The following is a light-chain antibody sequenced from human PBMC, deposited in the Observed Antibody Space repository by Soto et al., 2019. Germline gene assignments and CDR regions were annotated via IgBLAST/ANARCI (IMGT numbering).Light chain of an antibody. V-gene: IGLV2-8*01. CDR1: SSDVGGYNY. J-gene: IGLJ2*01. Sequence: QSVLTQPPSASGSPGQSVTISCTGTSSDVGGYNYVSWYQQHPGKAPKLMIYEVTKRPSGVPDRFSGSKSGNTASLTVSGLQAEDEADYYCSSYAGNYIVLLGGGTKLTVL. CDR3: SSYAGNYIVL. CDR2: EVT.